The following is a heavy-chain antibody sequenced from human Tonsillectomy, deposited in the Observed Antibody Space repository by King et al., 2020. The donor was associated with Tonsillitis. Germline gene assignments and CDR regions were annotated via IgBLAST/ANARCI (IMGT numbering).Heavy chain of an antibody. CDR3: ARRPGPLRRRNTNNWFDP. CDR1: GYTFTSYD. J-gene: IGHJ5*02. D-gene: IGHD1-1*01. CDR2: MNPNSGNT. V-gene: IGHV1-8*02. Sequence: VQLVESGAEVKKPGASVKVSCKASGYTFTSYDINWVRQATGQGLEWMGWMNPNSGNTGYAQKFQGRVTMTRNTSISTAYMDLSSLRSEDTAVYYCARRPGPLRRRNTNNWFDPGGQGTLVTVSS.